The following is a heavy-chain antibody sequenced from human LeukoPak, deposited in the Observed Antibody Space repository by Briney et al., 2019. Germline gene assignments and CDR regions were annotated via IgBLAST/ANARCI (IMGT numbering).Heavy chain of an antibody. D-gene: IGHD3-22*01. CDR3: TRGPRGYDSSGAP. CDR2: IKQDGSEK. Sequence: GGSLRLSCAASGFTLSTYWMSRVRQAPGKGLEWLANIKQDGSEKYYVDSVKGRFTISRDNVENSLDLQMSSLRVEDTAVYYCTRGPRGYDSSGAPWGQGTLVTVSS. J-gene: IGHJ5*02. CDR1: GFTLSTYW. V-gene: IGHV3-7*01.